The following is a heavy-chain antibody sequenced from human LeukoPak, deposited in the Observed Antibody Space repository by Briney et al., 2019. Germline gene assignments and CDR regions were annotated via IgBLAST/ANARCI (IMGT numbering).Heavy chain of an antibody. CDR2: IWYDGSNK. V-gene: IGHV3-33*01. CDR1: GFTFSSYG. D-gene: IGHD2-15*01. J-gene: IGHJ4*02. CDR3: ARESVVVVAADAKFDY. Sequence: GGSLRLSCAASGFTFSSYGMHWVRQAPGKGLEWVAVIWYDGSNKYYADSVKGRFTISRDNSKNTLYLQMNSLRAEDTAVYYCARESVVVVAADAKFDYWGQGTLVTVSS.